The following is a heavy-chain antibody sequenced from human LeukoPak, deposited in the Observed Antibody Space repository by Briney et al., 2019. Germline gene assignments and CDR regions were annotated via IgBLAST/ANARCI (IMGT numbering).Heavy chain of an antibody. D-gene: IGHD6-13*01. Sequence: SVTVSCKASGGTFSSYAISWVRQAPGQGLEWMGRIIPILGIANYAQKFQGRVTITADKSTSTAYMELSSLRSEDTAVYYCARGGYSSLNFDYWGQGTLVTVSS. CDR3: ARGGYSSLNFDY. CDR1: GGTFSSYA. J-gene: IGHJ4*02. CDR2: IIPILGIA. V-gene: IGHV1-69*04.